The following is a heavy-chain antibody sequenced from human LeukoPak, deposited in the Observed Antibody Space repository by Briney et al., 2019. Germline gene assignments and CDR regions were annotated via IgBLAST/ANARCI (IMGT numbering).Heavy chain of an antibody. J-gene: IGHJ4*02. CDR2: IIPILGIA. CDR1: GGTFSSYA. Sequence: SVTVSCKASGGTFSSYAISWVRQAPGQGLEWMGRIIPILGIANYAQKFQGRVTITADKSTSTAYMELSSLRSEDTAVYYCARDHIVGATTVFDYWGQGTLVTVSS. V-gene: IGHV1-69*04. D-gene: IGHD1-26*01. CDR3: ARDHIVGATTVFDY.